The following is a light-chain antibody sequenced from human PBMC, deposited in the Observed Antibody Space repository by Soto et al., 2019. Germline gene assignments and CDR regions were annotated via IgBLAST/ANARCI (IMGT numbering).Light chain of an antibody. J-gene: IGKJ4*02. CDR2: KAS. V-gene: IGKV1-5*03. CDR1: QSFSTW. CDR3: QQYDSYST. Sequence: DIPMPQSPSTLSASVGDRVTITCRASQSFSTWLAWYQQKPGQAPQLLIYKASSLQGAVPSRFSGSGSGTEFSLTISSLQPDDFATYYCQQYDSYSTFGGGTKVEIK.